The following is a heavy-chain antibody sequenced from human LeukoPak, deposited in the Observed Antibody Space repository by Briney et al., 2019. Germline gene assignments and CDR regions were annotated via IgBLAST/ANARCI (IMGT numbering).Heavy chain of an antibody. V-gene: IGHV3-23*01. Sequence: GGSLRLSCAASGFTFSSYAMNWVRQAPGKGLEGVSGISGRGGNTYYADSVKGQFTISKDNSKNPLYLQMNSLSAEDTAVYYCARSGIGGLRGGYFDYWGQGTLVTVSS. CDR3: ARSGIGGLRGGYFDY. CDR1: GFTFSSYA. D-gene: IGHD4-17*01. CDR2: ISGRGGNT. J-gene: IGHJ4*02.